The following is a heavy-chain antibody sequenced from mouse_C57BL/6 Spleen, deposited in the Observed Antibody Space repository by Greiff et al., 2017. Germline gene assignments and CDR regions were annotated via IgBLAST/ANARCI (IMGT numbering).Heavy chain of an antibody. J-gene: IGHJ2*01. CDR3: ARRDDGSSVDY. CDR2: IDPSDSYT. Sequence: QVQLQQPGAELVKPGASVKLSCKASGYTFTSYWMQWVKQRPGQGLEWIGEIDPSDSYTNYNQKFKGKATLTVDTSSSTSSMQLSSLTSEDSAVYYCARRDDGSSVDYWGQGTTLTVSS. V-gene: IGHV1-50*01. CDR1: GYTFTSYW. D-gene: IGHD1-1*01.